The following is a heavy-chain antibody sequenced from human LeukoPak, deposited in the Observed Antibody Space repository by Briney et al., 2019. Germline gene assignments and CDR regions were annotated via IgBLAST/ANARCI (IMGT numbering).Heavy chain of an antibody. Sequence: GGSLRLSCAASGFTFSSYSMNWVRQAPGKGLEWVSYISSSSSTIYYADSVKGRFTISRDNAKNSLYLQINSLRVEDMALYYCAKDIGRSGWSSSFDYWGQGTLVTVSS. J-gene: IGHJ4*02. CDR2: ISSSSSTI. CDR3: AKDIGRSGWSSSFDY. V-gene: IGHV3-48*04. D-gene: IGHD6-19*01. CDR1: GFTFSSYS.